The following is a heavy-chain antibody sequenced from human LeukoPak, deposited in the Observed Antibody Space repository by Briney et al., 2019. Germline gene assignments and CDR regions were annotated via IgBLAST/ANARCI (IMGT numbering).Heavy chain of an antibody. CDR3: AREGYYDSSGYSDY. CDR1: GYSISSGYY. CDR2: IYYSGST. D-gene: IGHD3-22*01. Sequence: SETLSLTCTVSGYSISSGYYWGWIRQPPGKGLEWIGSIYYSGSTYYNPSLKSRVTISVDTSKNQFSLKLSSVTAADTAVYYCAREGYYDSSGYSDYWGQGTLVTVSS. V-gene: IGHV4-38-2*02. J-gene: IGHJ4*02.